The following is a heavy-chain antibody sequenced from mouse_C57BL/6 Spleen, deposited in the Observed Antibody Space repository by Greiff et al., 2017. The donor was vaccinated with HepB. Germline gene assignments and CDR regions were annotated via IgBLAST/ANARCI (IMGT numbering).Heavy chain of an antibody. Sequence: EVQVVESGGGLVQPKGSLKLSCAASGFSFNTYAMNWVRQAPGKGLEWVARIRSKSNNYATYYADSVKDRFTISRDDSESMLYLQMNNLKTEDTAMYYCVRDGYYEYFDVWGTGTTVTVSS. CDR2: IRSKSNNYAT. J-gene: IGHJ1*03. CDR3: VRDGYYEYFDV. D-gene: IGHD2-3*01. CDR1: GFSFNTYA. V-gene: IGHV10-1*01.